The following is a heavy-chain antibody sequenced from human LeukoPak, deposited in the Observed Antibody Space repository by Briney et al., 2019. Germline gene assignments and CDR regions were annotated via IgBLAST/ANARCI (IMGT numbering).Heavy chain of an antibody. CDR3: ARGRRYYYGSGSNMFDY. CDR2: INHSGGT. D-gene: IGHD3-10*01. CDR1: GGSFSGYY. J-gene: IGHJ4*02. V-gene: IGHV4-34*01. Sequence: SETLSLTCAVYGGSFSGYYWSWIRQPPGKGLEWIGEINHSGGTNYNPSLKSRVTISVDTSKNQFSLKLSSVTAADTAVYYCARGRRYYYGSGSNMFDYWGQGTLVTVSS.